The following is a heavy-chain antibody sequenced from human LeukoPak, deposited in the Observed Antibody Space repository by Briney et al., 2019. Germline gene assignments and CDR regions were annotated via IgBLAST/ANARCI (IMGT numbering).Heavy chain of an antibody. CDR1: GFTFSTYE. Sequence: TGGSLRLSCAASGFTFSTYEMNWVRQAPGKGLEWVSYISSSGSTIYYADSVKGRLTISRDNAKNSLYLQMNSLRAEDTAVYYCARGPLHVVVPAATWFDPWGQGILVTVSS. V-gene: IGHV3-48*03. CDR2: ISSSGSTI. D-gene: IGHD2-2*01. J-gene: IGHJ5*02. CDR3: ARGPLHVVVPAATWFDP.